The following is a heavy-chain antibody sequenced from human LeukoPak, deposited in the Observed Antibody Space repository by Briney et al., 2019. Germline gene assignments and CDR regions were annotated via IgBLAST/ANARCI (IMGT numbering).Heavy chain of an antibody. CDR3: AKSSSGWYSELDY. CDR1: GFTFDDYA. CDR2: ISWNSNNI. J-gene: IGHJ4*02. Sequence: GGSLRLSCAASGFTFDDYAMHWVRQAPGKGLEWVSGISWNSNNIDYADSVKGRFTISRDNAKNSLYLQMNSLKTEDTALYYCAKSSSGWYSELDYWGQGSLVTVSS. V-gene: IGHV3-9*01. D-gene: IGHD6-19*01.